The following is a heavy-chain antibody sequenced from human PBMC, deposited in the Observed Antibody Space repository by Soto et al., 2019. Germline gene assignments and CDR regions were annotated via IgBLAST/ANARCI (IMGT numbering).Heavy chain of an antibody. D-gene: IGHD2-2*01. CDR1: GDSVSSNSAA. J-gene: IGHJ4*02. CDR2: TYYRSKWYN. CDR3: ARDDMYDLLSDY. V-gene: IGHV6-1*01. Sequence: SQTLSLTCAISGDSVSSNSAAWNWIRQSPSRGLEWLGRTYYRSKWYNDYAVSVISRISINPDTSKIQFSLQLNSVTPEDSAVYYCARDDMYDLLSDYWGQGALVTVSS.